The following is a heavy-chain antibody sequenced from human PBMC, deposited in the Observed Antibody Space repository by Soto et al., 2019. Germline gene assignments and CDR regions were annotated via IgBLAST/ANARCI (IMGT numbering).Heavy chain of an antibody. CDR2: VFYTGRA. Sequence: SGTLSLTCTFSGGSLCGYYWGWIRQPPGKGLDWIGYVFYTGRANYNASLKSRVSISLDTSNYQFSLKLSSVTAADTAVYYCARDGDGRMTTNPYYYNGMDVWGPGTTVTVSS. J-gene: IGHJ6*02. CDR3: ARDGDGRMTTNPYYYNGMDV. V-gene: IGHV4-59*01. D-gene: IGHD4-4*01. CDR1: GGSLCGYY.